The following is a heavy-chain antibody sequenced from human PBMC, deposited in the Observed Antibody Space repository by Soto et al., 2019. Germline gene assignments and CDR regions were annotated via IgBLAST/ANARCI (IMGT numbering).Heavy chain of an antibody. CDR2: IYYSGST. D-gene: IGHD2-15*01. CDR1: GGSISSGGYY. J-gene: IGHJ6*02. V-gene: IGHV4-31*03. Sequence: QVQLQESGPGLVKPSQTLSLTCTVSGGSISSGGYYWSWIRQHPGKGLEWIGYIYYSGSTYYNPSVKTRFTLSVDTSKNQLSLKLSTVTAAVTAVYYCASIRGGSRLAPMDDWGQGTTVTVSS. CDR3: ASIRGGSRLAPMDD.